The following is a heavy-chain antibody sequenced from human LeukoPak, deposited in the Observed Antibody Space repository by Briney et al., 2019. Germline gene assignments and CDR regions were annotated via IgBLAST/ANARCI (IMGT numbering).Heavy chain of an antibody. J-gene: IGHJ4*02. CDR1: GYTFTGYY. Sequence: ASVKVSCKASGYTFTGYYIHWVRQAPGQGLEWMGWINPNSGGTNYAQKFQGRVTMTRDTSISTAYMELSRLRSDDTAVYYCARPIYDSSGYYYGYFDYWGQGTLVTVSS. V-gene: IGHV1-2*02. D-gene: IGHD3-22*01. CDR3: ARPIYDSSGYYYGYFDY. CDR2: INPNSGGT.